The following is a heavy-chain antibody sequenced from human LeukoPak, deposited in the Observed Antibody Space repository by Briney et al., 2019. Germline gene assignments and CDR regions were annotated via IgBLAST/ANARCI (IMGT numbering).Heavy chain of an antibody. Sequence: KAGGSLRLSCAASGFTFSSYSMNWVRQAPGKGLEWVSSISSSSSYIYYADSVKGRFTISRDNAKNSLYLQMNSLRAEDTAVYYCARDLGGYYGSGSRLLDYWGQGTLVTVSS. J-gene: IGHJ4*02. V-gene: IGHV3-21*01. CDR1: GFTFSSYS. CDR2: ISSSSSYI. D-gene: IGHD3-10*01. CDR3: ARDLGGYYGSGSRLLDY.